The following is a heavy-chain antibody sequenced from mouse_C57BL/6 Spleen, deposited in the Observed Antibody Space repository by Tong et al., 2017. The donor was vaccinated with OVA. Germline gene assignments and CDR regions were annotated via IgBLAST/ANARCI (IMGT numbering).Heavy chain of an antibody. J-gene: IGHJ3*01. CDR1: GFSFNTYA. D-gene: IGHD2-4*01. CDR2: IRSKSSNYAT. Sequence: EVQLQESGGGLVQPKGSLKLSCAASGFSFNTYAMNWVRQAPGKGLEWVARIRSKSSNYATYYADSVKDRFTISRDDSQSMLYLQMNNRKTEDTAMYYCVREGAIYNDYDPFAYWGQGTLVTVSA. V-gene: IGHV10-1*01. CDR3: VREGAIYNDYDPFAY.